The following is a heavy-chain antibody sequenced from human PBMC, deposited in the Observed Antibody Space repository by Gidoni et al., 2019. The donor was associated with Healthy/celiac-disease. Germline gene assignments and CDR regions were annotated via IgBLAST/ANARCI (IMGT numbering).Heavy chain of an antibody. CDR2: ISSSSSYI. D-gene: IGHD3-22*01. V-gene: IGHV3-21*01. CDR1: FSSYS. Sequence: FSSYSMNWVRQAPGKGLEWVSSISSSSSYIYYADSVKGRFTISRDNAKNSLYLQMNSLRAEDTAVYYCARTIRYDSSGYSGYWGQGTLVTVSS. CDR3: ARTIRYDSSGYSGY. J-gene: IGHJ4*02.